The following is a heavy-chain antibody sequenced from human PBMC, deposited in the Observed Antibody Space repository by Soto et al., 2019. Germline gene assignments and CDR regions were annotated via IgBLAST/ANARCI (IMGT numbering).Heavy chain of an antibody. J-gene: IGHJ5*02. D-gene: IGHD2-21*02. CDR3: ARGSNTAFDP. Sequence: EAQLVESGGGLVQPGGSLRLSCAASGFNFSPYWRHWFRQTPGKGLVWVSRINAEGNTIYADSVKGRFTISRDNAKNMLYLQMTSLRAEDTAVYFCARGSNTAFDPWGQGTLVTVSS. CDR1: GFNFSPYW. CDR2: INAEGNT. V-gene: IGHV3-74*01.